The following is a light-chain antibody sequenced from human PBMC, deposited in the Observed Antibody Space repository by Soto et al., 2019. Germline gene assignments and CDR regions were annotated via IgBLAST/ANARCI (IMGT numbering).Light chain of an antibody. CDR2: DAS. J-gene: IGKJ2*01. CDR3: QQRSNWPPGYT. CDR1: QSVSSY. Sequence: EIVLTQSPATLSLSPGERATLSCRASQSVSSYLAWYQQKPGQAPRLLIYDASNRATGIPARFSGSGSGTDFTLTISSLEPEDFAVYYCQQRSNWPPGYTFGQGTNLEI. V-gene: IGKV3-11*01.